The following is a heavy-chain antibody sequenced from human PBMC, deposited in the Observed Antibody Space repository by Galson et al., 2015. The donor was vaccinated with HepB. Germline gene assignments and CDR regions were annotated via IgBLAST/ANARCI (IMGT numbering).Heavy chain of an antibody. Sequence: SVKVSCKASGGTFSSYAISWVRQAPGQGLEWMGGIIPILGNANYSQKFQGRVTITTDKSTSTAYMELSSLRSEDTAVYYCARNGDYHAFDIWGKGTMVTVSS. CDR1: GGTFSSYA. V-gene: IGHV1-69*10. D-gene: IGHD4-17*01. CDR3: ARNGDYHAFDI. J-gene: IGHJ3*02. CDR2: IIPILGNA.